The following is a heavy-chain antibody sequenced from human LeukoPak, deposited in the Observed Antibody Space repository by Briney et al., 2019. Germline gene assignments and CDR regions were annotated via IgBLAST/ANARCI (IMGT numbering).Heavy chain of an antibody. D-gene: IGHD2-2*01. CDR1: GFIFSSYA. V-gene: IGHV3-64D*09. CDR3: VGYCSTTSCLYDY. CDR2: ISNNGGTT. Sequence: GGSLRLSCSASGFIFSSYAMHWVRQAPGKGLEYVSAISNNGGTTYYADSVKGRFTISRDNSKNTQYLHMRSLRAEDTAVYYCVGYCSTTSCLYDYWGQGTLVTVSS. J-gene: IGHJ4*02.